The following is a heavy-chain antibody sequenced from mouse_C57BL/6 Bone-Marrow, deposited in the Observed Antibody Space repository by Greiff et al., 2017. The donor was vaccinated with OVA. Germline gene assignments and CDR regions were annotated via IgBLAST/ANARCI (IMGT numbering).Heavy chain of an antibody. D-gene: IGHD2-4*01. Sequence: QVQLQQSGAELVKPGASVKLSCKASGYTFTSYWMHWVKQRPGQGLEWIGMIHPNSGSTNYNEKFKSKATLTVDKSSSTAYMQLSSLTSEDSAVYYCARYDYDGGPDYWGQGTTLTVSS. V-gene: IGHV1-64*01. CDR3: ARYDYDGGPDY. CDR2: IHPNSGST. J-gene: IGHJ2*01. CDR1: GYTFTSYW.